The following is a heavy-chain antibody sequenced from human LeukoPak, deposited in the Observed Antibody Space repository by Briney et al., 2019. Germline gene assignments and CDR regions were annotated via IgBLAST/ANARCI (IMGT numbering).Heavy chain of an antibody. V-gene: IGHV4-39*07. CDR1: GGSISSSSCY. CDR3: ARVGSGYYSLDY. CDR2: IYYSGST. Sequence: SETLSLTCTVSGGSISSSSCYWGWIRQPPGKGLEWIGSIYYSGSTYYNPSLKSRVTISVDTSKNQFSLKLSSVTAADTAVYYCARVGSGYYSLDYWGQGTLVTVSS. D-gene: IGHD3-22*01. J-gene: IGHJ4*02.